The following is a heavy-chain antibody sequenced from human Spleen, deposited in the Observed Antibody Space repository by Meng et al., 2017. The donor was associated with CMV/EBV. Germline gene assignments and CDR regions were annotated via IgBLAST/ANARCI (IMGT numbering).Heavy chain of an antibody. Sequence: GGSLRLSCAASAFIVSNNYMTWVRQAPGKGLEWVAFIRYDGSNKYYADSVKGRFTISRDNSKNTLYLQMNSLRAEDTAVYYCAKGQGRPAANALNWFDPWGQRTLVTVSS. D-gene: IGHD2-2*01. CDR3: AKGQGRPAANALNWFDP. CDR2: IRYDGSNK. J-gene: IGHJ5*02. V-gene: IGHV3-30*02. CDR1: AFIVSNNY.